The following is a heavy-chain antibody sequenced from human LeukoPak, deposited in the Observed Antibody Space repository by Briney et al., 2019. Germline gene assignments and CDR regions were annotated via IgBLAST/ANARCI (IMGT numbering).Heavy chain of an antibody. CDR2: ISSSSTI. J-gene: IGHJ4*02. V-gene: IGHV3-69-1*02. Sequence: GGSLRLSCAASGSTFSDYYMNWVRQAPGKGLEWVSSISSSSTIYYADSVKGRFTISRDNAKNSLYLQMNSLRAEDTAVYYCARDFRTYYFDYWGQGTLVTVSS. D-gene: IGHD1-14*01. CDR1: GSTFSDYY. CDR3: ARDFRTYYFDY.